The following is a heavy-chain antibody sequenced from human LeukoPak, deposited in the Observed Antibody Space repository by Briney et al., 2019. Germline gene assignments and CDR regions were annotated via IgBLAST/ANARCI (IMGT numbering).Heavy chain of an antibody. J-gene: IGHJ5*02. CDR1: GYSFTSYD. CDR3: ARDLGNIAGGFDP. D-gene: IGHD6-13*01. CDR2: MNPNSGNT. Sequence: GASVKVSCKASGYSFTSYDINWVRQATGQGLEWMGWMNPNSGNTGYAQKFQGRVTMTRNTSISTACMELSSLRSEDTAVYYCARDLGNIAGGFDPWGQGTLVTVSS. V-gene: IGHV1-8*01.